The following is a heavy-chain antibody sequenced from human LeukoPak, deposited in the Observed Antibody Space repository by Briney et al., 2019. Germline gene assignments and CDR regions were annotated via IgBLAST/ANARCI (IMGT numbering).Heavy chain of an antibody. CDR3: ARGLAAAGRRGVDY. D-gene: IGHD6-13*01. CDR1: GFPVSSNY. V-gene: IGHV3-66*02. CDR2: IYSGGST. Sequence: GSLRLSCAASGFPVSSNYMSWVRQAPGKGLEWVSVIYSGGSTYYADSVKGRFTISRDNSKNTLYLQMNSLRAEDTAVYYCARGLAAAGRRGVDYWGQGTLVTVSS. J-gene: IGHJ4*02.